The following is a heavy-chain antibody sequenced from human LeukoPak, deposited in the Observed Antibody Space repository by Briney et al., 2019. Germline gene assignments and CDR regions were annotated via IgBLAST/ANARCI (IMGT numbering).Heavy chain of an antibody. J-gene: IGHJ4*02. Sequence: ASVKVPCKVSGYTLTELSMHWVRQAPGKGLEWMGGFDPEDGETIYAQKFQGRVTMTEDTSTDTAYMELSSLRSEDTAVYYCATVDDCSGYYHFDYWGQGTLVTVSS. V-gene: IGHV1-24*01. D-gene: IGHD3-22*01. CDR3: ATVDDCSGYYHFDY. CDR1: GYTLTELS. CDR2: FDPEDGET.